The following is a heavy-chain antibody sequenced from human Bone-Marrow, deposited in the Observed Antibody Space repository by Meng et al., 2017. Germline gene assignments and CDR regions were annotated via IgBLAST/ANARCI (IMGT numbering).Heavy chain of an antibody. CDR3: ARCEVAVAGGYYYYYGMDV. CDR2: ISYDGSNK. CDR1: GFTFSSYA. D-gene: IGHD6-19*01. V-gene: IGHV3-30*04. Sequence: GESLKISSAASGFTFSSYAMHWVRQAPGKGLEWVAVISYDGSNKYYADSVKGRFTISRDNSKNTLYLQMNSLRAEDTAVYYCARCEVAVAGGYYYYYGMDVWGQGTTVTVSS. J-gene: IGHJ6*02.